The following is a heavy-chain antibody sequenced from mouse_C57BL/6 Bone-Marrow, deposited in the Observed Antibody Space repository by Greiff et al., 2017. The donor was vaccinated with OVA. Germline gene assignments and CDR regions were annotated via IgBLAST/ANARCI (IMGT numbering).Heavy chain of an antibody. Sequence: EVNLVESGGGLVQPGGSLKLSCAASGFTFSDYYMYWVRQTPEKRLEWVAYISNGGGSTYYPDTVKGRFTISRDNAKNTLYLQMSRLKSEDTAMYYCARTAQVMDYWGQGTSVTVSS. CDR2: ISNGGGST. CDR1: GFTFSDYY. CDR3: ARTAQVMDY. J-gene: IGHJ4*01. D-gene: IGHD3-2*02. V-gene: IGHV5-12*01.